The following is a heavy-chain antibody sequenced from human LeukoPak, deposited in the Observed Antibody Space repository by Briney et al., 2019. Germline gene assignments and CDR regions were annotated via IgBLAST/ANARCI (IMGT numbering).Heavy chain of an antibody. V-gene: IGHV3-13*01. CDR3: AREIVDSISSSWYLDL. CDR1: GFTFSSYS. CDR2: IGRGGDT. Sequence: PGGSLRLSCAASGFTFSSYSMNWVRQATGKGLEWVSAIGRGGDTYYPDSVEGRFTISRENAKNSLYLQMNNLRAGDTAVYYCAREIVDSISSSWYLDLWGRGTLVTVSS. J-gene: IGHJ2*01. D-gene: IGHD6-6*01.